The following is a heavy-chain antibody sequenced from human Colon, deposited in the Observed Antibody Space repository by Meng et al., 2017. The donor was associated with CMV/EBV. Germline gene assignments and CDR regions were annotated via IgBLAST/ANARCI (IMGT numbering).Heavy chain of an antibody. J-gene: IGHJ4*02. CDR2: TYYRSNWYN. CDR1: GDSVSSNSAA. CDR3: ARGSSIVVAGTEDFDY. V-gene: IGHV6-1*01. Sequence: QTPSPTCVISGDSVSSNSAAWNWIRQSPSRGLEWLGKTYYRSNWYNDYAVSVKSRVAINPDTSKNQFSLQLNSVTPEDTAVYYCARGSSIVVAGTEDFDYWGQGTLVTVSS. D-gene: IGHD6-19*01.